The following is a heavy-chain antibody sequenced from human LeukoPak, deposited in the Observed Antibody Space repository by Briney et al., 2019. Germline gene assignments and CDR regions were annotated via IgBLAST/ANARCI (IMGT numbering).Heavy chain of an antibody. D-gene: IGHD2-2*01. Sequence: SETLSLTCAVYGGSFSGYYWSWIRQPPGKGLEWIGEINHSGSTNYNPSLKSRVTISVDTSKNQFSLKLSSVTAADTAVYYCARGGPPPGPGIAFDIWGQGAMVTVSS. V-gene: IGHV4-34*01. CDR2: INHSGST. CDR1: GGSFSGYY. CDR3: ARGGPPPGPGIAFDI. J-gene: IGHJ3*02.